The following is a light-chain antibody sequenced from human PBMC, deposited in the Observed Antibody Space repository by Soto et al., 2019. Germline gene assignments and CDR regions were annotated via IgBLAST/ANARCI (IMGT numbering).Light chain of an antibody. J-gene: IGKJ2*01. CDR3: LQSYSSPRT. CDR2: GAS. Sequence: DIPMTQSPASLSASVGDTVAITCRASQTIINYLSWFQFRPGTAPKLLVYGASSLQVGVPSRFRGGGSGTSFTLTITNLQPEDFASYFCLQSYSSPRTFGQGTKLDI. V-gene: IGKV1-39*01. CDR1: QTIINY.